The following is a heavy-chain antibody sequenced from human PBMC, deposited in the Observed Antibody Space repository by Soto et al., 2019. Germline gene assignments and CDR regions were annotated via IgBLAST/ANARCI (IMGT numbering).Heavy chain of an antibody. CDR2: IYPVDSDT. CDR1: PCKFSNYF. Sequence: GEAPKASDGGSPCKFSNYFRGLVRQRPGKGLECMGIIYPVDSDTRYSPSLQVQVTISADKSIDTAYLQWDTLKASDTAMYYCASQGVYGLRGSFAAFEIGGQGTMVPVSS. D-gene: IGHD3-10*01. V-gene: IGHV5-51*01. J-gene: IGHJ3*02. CDR3: ASQGVYGLRGSFAAFEI.